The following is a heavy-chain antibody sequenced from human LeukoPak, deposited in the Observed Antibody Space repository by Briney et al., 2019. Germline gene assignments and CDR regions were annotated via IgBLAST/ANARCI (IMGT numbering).Heavy chain of an antibody. CDR1: GFTFSSYS. J-gene: IGHJ4*02. Sequence: GGSLRLSCAASGFTFSSYSMNWVRQAPGKGLEWVSYISSSSSTIYYADSVEGRFTISRDNAKNSVYLQMSSLRAEDTAVYYCARGGKLLFFDYWGQGTLVTVSS. CDR2: ISSSSSTI. D-gene: IGHD2-15*01. V-gene: IGHV3-48*01. CDR3: ARGGKLLFFDY.